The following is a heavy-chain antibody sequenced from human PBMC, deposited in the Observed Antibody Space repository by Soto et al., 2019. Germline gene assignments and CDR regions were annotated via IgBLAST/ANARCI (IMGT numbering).Heavy chain of an antibody. CDR1: GGSISSYY. Sequence: QVQLQESGPGLVKPSETLSLTCTVSGGSISSYYWSWIRQPPGKGLEWIGYIYYSGSTNYNPSLKSRVTISVDTAKNQFSLKLSSVTAADTAVYYCARHWEYYYGSGRSDWFDPWGQGTLVTVSS. D-gene: IGHD3-10*01. V-gene: IGHV4-59*08. CDR2: IYYSGST. CDR3: ARHWEYYYGSGRSDWFDP. J-gene: IGHJ5*02.